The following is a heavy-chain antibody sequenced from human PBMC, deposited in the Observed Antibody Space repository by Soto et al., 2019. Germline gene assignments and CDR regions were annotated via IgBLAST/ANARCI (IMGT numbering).Heavy chain of an antibody. V-gene: IGHV1-69*06. CDR1: GGTSTRYA. D-gene: IGHD3-10*01. CDR2: IVPMFGTS. J-gene: IGHJ4*02. Sequence: QERLVQSGAEVRKPGSSAKVSCKVTGGTSTRYAINWVRQAPGQGLEWMGGIVPMFGTSKYAQKFQGRVTITADTSTNIAYMELSSLRSEDTAVYYCARSQNYGSGAYSDYWGQGTLVTISS. CDR3: ARSQNYGSGAYSDY.